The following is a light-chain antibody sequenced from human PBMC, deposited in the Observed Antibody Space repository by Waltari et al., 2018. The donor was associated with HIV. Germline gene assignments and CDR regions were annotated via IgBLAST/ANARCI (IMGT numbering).Light chain of an antibody. V-gene: IGLV2-14*01. CDR3: NSYTKNNTWV. Sequence: QSALTQPASVSGSPGQPITISCTGTRSDLLGSNYVSWYQQYPGKAPKLMIYEVSNRPSGVSNRFSGSKSVSTASLTISGLQAEDEADYYCNSYTKNNTWVFGGGTKLTVL. J-gene: IGLJ3*02. CDR2: EVS. CDR1: RSDLLGSNY.